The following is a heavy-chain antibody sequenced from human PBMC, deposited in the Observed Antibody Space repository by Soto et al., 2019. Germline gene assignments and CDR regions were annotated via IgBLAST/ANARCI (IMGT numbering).Heavy chain of an antibody. CDR3: ARSRITIFGVVIPSFDY. CDR1: GYTFTSYA. J-gene: IGHJ4*02. CDR2: INAGNGNA. Sequence: QVQLVQSGAEVKKPGASVKVSCKASGYTFTSYAMHWVRQAPGQRLEWMGWINAGNGNAKYSQKFQGRVTITRDTSASTAYMELSSLRSEDTAVYYCARSRITIFGVVIPSFDYWGQGTLVTVSS. V-gene: IGHV1-3*01. D-gene: IGHD3-3*01.